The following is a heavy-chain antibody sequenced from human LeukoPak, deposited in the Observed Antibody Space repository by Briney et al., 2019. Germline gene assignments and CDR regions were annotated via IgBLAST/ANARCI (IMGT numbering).Heavy chain of an antibody. CDR3: ARDHGVVAATWTYGMDV. CDR2: INTDGSTT. V-gene: IGHV3-74*01. J-gene: IGHJ6*02. CDR1: GFTFSNYW. D-gene: IGHD2-15*01. Sequence: PGGSLRLSCAASGFTFSNYWMHWVRQAPGKGLVWVTRINTDGSTTSYADSVEGRFTISRDNAKNTLYLQMNSLRAEDTAVYYCARDHGVVAATWTYGMDVWGQGTTVTVSS.